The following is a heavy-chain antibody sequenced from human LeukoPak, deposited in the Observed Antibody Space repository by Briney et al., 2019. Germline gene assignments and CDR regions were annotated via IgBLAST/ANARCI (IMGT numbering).Heavy chain of an antibody. CDR3: ARARYSGSYLLNWFDP. Sequence: SETLSLTCAVYGGSFSGSYWSWIRQPPGKGLEWIGEINHSGSTNYNPSLKSRVTISVDTSKNQFSLKLSSVTAADTAVYYCARARYSGSYLLNWFDPWGQGTLVTVSS. CDR2: INHSGST. J-gene: IGHJ5*02. V-gene: IGHV4-34*01. CDR1: GGSFSGSY. D-gene: IGHD1-26*01.